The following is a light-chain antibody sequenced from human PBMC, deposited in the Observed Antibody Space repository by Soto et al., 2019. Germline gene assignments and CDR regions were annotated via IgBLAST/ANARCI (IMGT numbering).Light chain of an antibody. CDR2: EVS. CDR1: SSDVGGYNY. V-gene: IGLV2-8*01. J-gene: IGLJ1*01. Sequence: QAALAQPPSPSGSPGQSVTISCTGNSSDVGGYNYVSWYQQHPGKAPKLMIYEVSKRPSGVPDRFSGSKSGNTASLTVSGLQAKDEADYYCSSYAGSNNYVFGTGTKVTVL. CDR3: SSYAGSNNYV.